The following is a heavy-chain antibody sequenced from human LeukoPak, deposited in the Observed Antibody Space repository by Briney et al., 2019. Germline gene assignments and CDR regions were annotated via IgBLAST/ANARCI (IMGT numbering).Heavy chain of an antibody. CDR3: ARDQGSSGHFDY. CDR1: GGSISSYY. D-gene: IGHD3-22*01. CDR2: IYYSGST. V-gene: IGHV4-59*01. J-gene: IGHJ4*02. Sequence: SETLSLTCTVSGGSISSYYWSWIRQPPGKGLEWIGYIYYSGSTNYNPSPKSRVTISVDTSKNQFSLKLSSVTAADTAVYYCARDQGSSGHFDYWGQGTLVTVSS.